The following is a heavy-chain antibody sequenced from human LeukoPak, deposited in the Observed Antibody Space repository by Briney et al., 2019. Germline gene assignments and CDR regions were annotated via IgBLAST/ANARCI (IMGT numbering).Heavy chain of an antibody. J-gene: IGHJ1*01. CDR1: GDSVSSDY. CDR3: AGRGQRYFRG. D-gene: IGHD2/OR15-2a*01. CDR2: VYDSGTT. Sequence: PSETLSLPCTVSGDSVSSDYSSGIPQPPRKRLEWIAHVYDSGTTAHNPSLKSRLPIPLEPSKNQFSPNLTSVTAADTAVDYCAGRGQRYFRGWGQGMLVTVSS. V-gene: IGHV4-59*08.